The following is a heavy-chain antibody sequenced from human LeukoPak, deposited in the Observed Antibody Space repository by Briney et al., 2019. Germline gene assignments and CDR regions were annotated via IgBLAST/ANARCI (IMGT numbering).Heavy chain of an antibody. J-gene: IGHJ4*02. Sequence: ASVKVSCKXSGYTFTSYGISWVRQAPGQGLEWMGWISAYNGNTNYSQKLQGRVTMTTATSTSTAYMELRSLRSDDTAVYYCQMYYDFWSGYYGTDYWGQGTLVTVSS. CDR2: ISAYNGNT. CDR1: GYTFTSYG. D-gene: IGHD3-3*01. CDR3: QMYYDFWSGYYGTDY. V-gene: IGHV1-18*01.